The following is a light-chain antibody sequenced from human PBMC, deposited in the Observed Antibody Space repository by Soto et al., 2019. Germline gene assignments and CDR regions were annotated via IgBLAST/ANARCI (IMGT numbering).Light chain of an antibody. J-gene: IGKJ3*01. CDR3: QQYKNWLVFT. Sequence: EIVMTQSPATLSVSPGERATLSCRASQSVGSDLAWYQQKPGQAPRLIIYGASTRATGIPVRFSGSGSGTEFTLSISSLQSEDFAVYYCQQYKNWLVFTFGPGTKVDIK. CDR1: QSVGSD. V-gene: IGKV3-15*01. CDR2: GAS.